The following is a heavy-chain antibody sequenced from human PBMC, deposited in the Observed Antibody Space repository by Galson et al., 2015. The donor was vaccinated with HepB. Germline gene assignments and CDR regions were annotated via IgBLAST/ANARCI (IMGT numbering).Heavy chain of an antibody. CDR3: ARGYNGFWGS. CDR1: GFTFSTDW. V-gene: IGHV3-7*03. J-gene: IGHJ5*02. Sequence: SLRLSCAVSGFTFSTDWMSWVRQAPGKGLEWVANIKDDGSVESYVDSVKGRFTISTDNAKNSLYLQMNSLRAEDTAVYYCARGYNGFWGSWGQGTLVTVSS. D-gene: IGHD3/OR15-3a*01. CDR2: IKDDGSVE.